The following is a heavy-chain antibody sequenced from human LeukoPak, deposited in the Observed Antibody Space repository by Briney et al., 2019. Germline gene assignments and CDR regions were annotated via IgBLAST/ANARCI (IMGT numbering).Heavy chain of an antibody. D-gene: IGHD3-3*01. CDR1: GYTFTSYY. CDR2: INPSGGST. V-gene: IGHV1-46*01. Sequence: ASVKVSCKASGYTFTSYYMHWVRQAPGQGLEWMGIINPSGGSTSYAQKFQGRVTMTRDTSTSTVYMELSSLRSKDTAVYYCARGRRITIFGVAAPPYYFDYWGQGTLVTVSS. J-gene: IGHJ4*02. CDR3: ARGRRITIFGVAAPPYYFDY.